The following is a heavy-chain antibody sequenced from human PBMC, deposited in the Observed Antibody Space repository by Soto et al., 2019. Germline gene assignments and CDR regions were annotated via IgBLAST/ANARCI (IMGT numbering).Heavy chain of an antibody. V-gene: IGHV1-69*02. Sequence: QVHLVQSGTEVKKPGSSVKVSCKASGAYVSTDTISWARQAPGQGLEWMGRILPLLDIAHYAQKFQDRVTITKNKYTTTAYMELSGLRSEDTAVYYCARYRGDVYYNGMDGWGQGTQVTVSS. J-gene: IGHJ6*02. CDR1: GAYVSTDT. CDR2: ILPLLDIA. CDR3: ARYRGDVYYNGMDG. D-gene: IGHD3-16*02.